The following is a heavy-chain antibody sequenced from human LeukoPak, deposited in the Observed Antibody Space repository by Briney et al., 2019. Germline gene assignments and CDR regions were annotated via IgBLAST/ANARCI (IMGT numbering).Heavy chain of an antibody. CDR3: ASSYDYVWGSYRPPYFDY. CDR2: INHSGST. Sequence: SETLSLTCAVYGGSFSGYYWSWIRQPPGKGLEWIGEINHSGSTIYNPSLKSRVTISVDTSKNQFSLKLSSVTAADTAVYYCASSYDYVWGSYRPPYFDYWGQGTLVTVSS. CDR1: GGSFSGYY. J-gene: IGHJ4*02. V-gene: IGHV4-34*01. D-gene: IGHD3-16*02.